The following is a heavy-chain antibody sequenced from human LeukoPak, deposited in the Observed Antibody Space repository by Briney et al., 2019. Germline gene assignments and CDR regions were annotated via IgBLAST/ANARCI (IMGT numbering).Heavy chain of an antibody. CDR2: INHSGST. D-gene: IGHD2-2*01. J-gene: IGHJ5*02. V-gene: IGHV4-34*01. CDR3: AGTDGIVVVPAATRGNWFDP. Sequence: SETLSLTCAVYGGSFSGYYWSWIRQPPGKGLEWIGEINHSGSTNYNPSPKSRVTISVDTSKNQFSLKLSSVTAADTAVYYCAGTDGIVVVPAATRGNWFDPWGQGTLVTVSS. CDR1: GGSFSGYY.